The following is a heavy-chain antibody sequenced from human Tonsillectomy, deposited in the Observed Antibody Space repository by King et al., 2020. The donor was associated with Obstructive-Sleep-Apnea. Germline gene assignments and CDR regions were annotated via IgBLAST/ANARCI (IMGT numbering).Heavy chain of an antibody. CDR1: GFTFSSYG. J-gene: IGHJ4*02. CDR2: ISYDGSNK. V-gene: IGHV3-30*18. CDR3: AKDSSKWELTPGVY. Sequence: QLVQSGGGVVQPGRSLRLSCAASGFTFSSYGMHWVRQAPGKGLEWVAVISYDGSNKYYADSVKGRFTISRDNSKNTLYLQMNSLRAEDTAVYYCAKDSSKWELTPGVYWGQGTLVTVSS. D-gene: IGHD1-26*01.